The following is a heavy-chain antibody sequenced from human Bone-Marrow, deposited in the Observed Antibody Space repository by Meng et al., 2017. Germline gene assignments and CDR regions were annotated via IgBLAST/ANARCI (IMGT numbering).Heavy chain of an antibody. J-gene: IGHJ3*02. Sequence: ASVKVSCKASGYTFTSYYMHWVRQAPGQGLEWMGIINPSGGSTSYAQKFQGRVTMTRDTSTSTVYMELSSLRSEDTAVYYCAAGAHYDSSAQTGAFDIWGQGTMVTVSS. V-gene: IGHV1-46*01. CDR1: GYTFTSYY. D-gene: IGHD3-22*01. CDR2: INPSGGST. CDR3: AAGAHYDSSAQTGAFDI.